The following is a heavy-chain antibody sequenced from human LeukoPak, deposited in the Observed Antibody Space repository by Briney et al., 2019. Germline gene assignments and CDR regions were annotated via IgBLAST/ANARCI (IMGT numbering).Heavy chain of an antibody. CDR1: GFTFTNHP. CDR2: ISPSGDRT. D-gene: IGHD3/OR15-3a*01. J-gene: IGHJ3*01. CDR3: ARAFRPASDPHDFYDF. V-gene: IGHV3-64*02. Sequence: GGSLRLSCAASGFTFTNHPMHWVRQTSGKRLEYVSAISPSGDRTWYADSVKGRFTISRDNSKNTMYLQMGSLRPEDMGVYYCARAFRPASDPHDFYDFWGRGTTVTVSS.